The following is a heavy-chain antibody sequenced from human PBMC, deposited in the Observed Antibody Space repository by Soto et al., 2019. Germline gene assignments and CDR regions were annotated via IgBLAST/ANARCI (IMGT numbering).Heavy chain of an antibody. Sequence: SENLSLTCTVSGGSISSYYWSWIRQSPGKGLEWIGYIHYSGSTKSNPSLKSRVTISVDTSRNQVSLKLSSVTAADSAVYFCARAIYQLLHPHYYVMDVRGQGSTVIVS. V-gene: IGHV4-59*01. J-gene: IGHJ6*02. CDR2: IHYSGST. CDR3: ARAIYQLLHPHYYVMDV. D-gene: IGHD2-2*01. CDR1: GGSISSYY.